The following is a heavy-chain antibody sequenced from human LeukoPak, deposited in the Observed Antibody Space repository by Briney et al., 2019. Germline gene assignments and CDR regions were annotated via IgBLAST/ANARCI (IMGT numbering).Heavy chain of an antibody. CDR2: INPNSGGT. D-gene: IGHD6-6*01. V-gene: IGHV1-2*02. J-gene: IGHJ4*02. CDR1: GYTFTGYY. CDR3: ARVAGEYSSSFALDY. Sequence: ASVKVSCKASGYTFTGYYMHWVRQAPGQGLEWMGWINPNSGGTNYAQKFQGRVTMTRDTSISTAYMELSRLRSDDTAVYYCARVAGEYSSSFALDYWGQGTLVTVSS.